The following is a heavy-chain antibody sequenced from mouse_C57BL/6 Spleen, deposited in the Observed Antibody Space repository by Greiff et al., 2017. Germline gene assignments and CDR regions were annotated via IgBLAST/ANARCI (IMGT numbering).Heavy chain of an antibody. CDR1: GFNIKDYY. V-gene: IGHV14-2*01. J-gene: IGHJ2*02. D-gene: IGHD4-1*01. Sequence: VQLKESGAELVKPGASVKLSCTASGFNIKDYYMHWVKQRTEQGLEWIGRIDPEDGETKYAAKFQGKATITADTSSNTAYLQLSSLTSEDTAVYYCARSPPGGLDYWGQGTSLTVSS. CDR2: IDPEDGET. CDR3: ARSPPGGLDY.